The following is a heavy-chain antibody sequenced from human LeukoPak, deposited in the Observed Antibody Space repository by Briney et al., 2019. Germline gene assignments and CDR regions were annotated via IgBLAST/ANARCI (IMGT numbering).Heavy chain of an antibody. Sequence: PSQTLSLTCTVSGGSISRGGYYWGWIRQHPGKGLEWIGYIDNSGSAYYNPSLKSRVTISVDTSQNQFSLKLSSVTSADTAVYYCARYLAGHNPWGQGTLVIVSS. V-gene: IGHV4-31*03. CDR2: IDNSGSA. CDR3: ARYLAGHNP. J-gene: IGHJ5*02. CDR1: GGSISRGGYY. D-gene: IGHD2-21*01.